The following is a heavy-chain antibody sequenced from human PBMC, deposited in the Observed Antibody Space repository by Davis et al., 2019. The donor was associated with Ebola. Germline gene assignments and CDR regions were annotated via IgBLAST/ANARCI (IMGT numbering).Heavy chain of an antibody. V-gene: IGHV4-34*03. CDR3: QTGTRGYYNGMDV. Sequence: ESLKISCAASGFTFSSYGMHWVRQPPGKGLEWIGEIYHSGSTNYNPSLKSRVTISLDKSKNQFSLKLSSVTAADTAVYYCQTGTRGYYNGMDVWGQGTTVTVSS. J-gene: IGHJ6*02. D-gene: IGHD1-1*01. CDR2: IYHSGST. CDR1: GFTFSSYG.